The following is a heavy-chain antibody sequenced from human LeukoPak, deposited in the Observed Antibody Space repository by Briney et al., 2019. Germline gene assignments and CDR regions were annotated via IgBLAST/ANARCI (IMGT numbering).Heavy chain of an antibody. V-gene: IGHV3-21*01. Sequence: PGGSLRLSCAASGFTFSSYSMNWVRQAPGRGLEWVSSISSSSSYIYYADSVKGRFTISRDNAKNSLYLQMNSLRAEDTAVYYCARTNILTGYSMDVWGQGTTVTVSS. CDR3: ARTNILTGYSMDV. CDR2: ISSSSSYI. D-gene: IGHD3-9*01. J-gene: IGHJ6*02. CDR1: GFTFSSYS.